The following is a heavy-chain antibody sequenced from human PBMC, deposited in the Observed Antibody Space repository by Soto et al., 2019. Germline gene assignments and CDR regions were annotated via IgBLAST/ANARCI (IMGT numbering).Heavy chain of an antibody. D-gene: IGHD5-18*01. CDR1: GFTVSSNY. CDR3: ASGANSYGNPIDY. J-gene: IGHJ4*02. V-gene: IGHV3-53*01. Sequence: FLRLSCAASGFTVSSNYMSWVRQAPGKGLEWVSVIYSGGSTYYADSVKGQFTISRDNSKNTLYLQMNSLRAEDTAVYYCASGANSYGNPIDYWGQGTLVTVSS. CDR2: IYSGGST.